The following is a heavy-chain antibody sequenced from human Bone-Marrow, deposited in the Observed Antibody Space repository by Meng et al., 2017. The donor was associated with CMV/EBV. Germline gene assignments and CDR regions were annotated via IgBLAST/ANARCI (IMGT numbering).Heavy chain of an antibody. D-gene: IGHD5-18*01. Sequence: GESLKISCAASGFTFSSYSMNWVRRASGKGLEWVSSISGRSSYIYYADSVGGRFTISRDNAKNSLYLQMNSLRAEDTAVYYCARRRVDTAMLGVDYWGQGTLVTVSS. V-gene: IGHV3-21*01. CDR1: GFTFSSYS. CDR3: ARRRVDTAMLGVDY. CDR2: ISGRSSYI. J-gene: IGHJ4*02.